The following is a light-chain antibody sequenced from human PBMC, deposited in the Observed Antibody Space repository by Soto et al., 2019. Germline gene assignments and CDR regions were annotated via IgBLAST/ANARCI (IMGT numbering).Light chain of an antibody. V-gene: IGLV2-14*02. CDR2: EGS. CDR1: SNDVGRYNQ. Sequence: QSALTQPASVSGSPGQSITISCTGSSNDVGRYNQVSWYQQHPGKAPKVMIYEGSQRPSGVSNRFSGSKSGNTASLTISGLQAEDEADYYCSLYISGSTYVFGTGTKLTVL. J-gene: IGLJ1*01. CDR3: SLYISGSTYV.